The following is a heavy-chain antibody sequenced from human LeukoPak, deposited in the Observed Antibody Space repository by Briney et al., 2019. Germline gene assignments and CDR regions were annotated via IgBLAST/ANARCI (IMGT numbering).Heavy chain of an antibody. V-gene: IGHV3-30*04. CDR3: ARDSFGGLDP. CDR1: GFTFSSYA. D-gene: IGHD3-10*01. CDR2: KSYDGSNK. Sequence: GGSLRLSCAASGFTFSSYAMHWVRQAPGKGLEWVAVKSYDGSNKYYADSVKGRFTISRDNSKNTLYLQMNSLRAEDTAVYYCARDSFGGLDPWGQGTLVTVSS. J-gene: IGHJ5*02.